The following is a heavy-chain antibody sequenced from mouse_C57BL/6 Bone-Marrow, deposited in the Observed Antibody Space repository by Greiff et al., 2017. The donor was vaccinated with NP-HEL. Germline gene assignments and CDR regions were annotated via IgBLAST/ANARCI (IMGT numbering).Heavy chain of an antibody. CDR2: ISDGGSYT. Sequence: DVQLVESGGGLVKPGGSLKLSCAASGFTFSSYAMSWVRQTPEKRLEWVATISDGGSYTYYPDNVKGRFTISRDNAKNNLYLQMSHLKSEDTAMYYCARDLGITTVRDYFDYWGQGTTLTVSS. V-gene: IGHV5-4*01. D-gene: IGHD1-1*01. CDR3: ARDLGITTVRDYFDY. J-gene: IGHJ2*01. CDR1: GFTFSSYA.